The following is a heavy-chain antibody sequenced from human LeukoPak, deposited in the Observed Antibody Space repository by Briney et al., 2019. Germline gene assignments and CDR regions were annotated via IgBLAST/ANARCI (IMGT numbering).Heavy chain of an antibody. D-gene: IGHD2-2*01. J-gene: IGHJ4*02. CDR2: IYSGGST. CDR3: AKLGLGGYCSSTSCYGWSDY. V-gene: IGHV3-53*01. CDR1: GFTVSSNY. Sequence: GGSLRLSCAASGFTVSSNYMSWVRQAPGKGLEWVSVIYSGGSTYYADSVKGRFTISRDNSKNTLYLQMNSLRAEDTAVYYCAKLGLGGYCSSTSCYGWSDYWGQGTLVTVSS.